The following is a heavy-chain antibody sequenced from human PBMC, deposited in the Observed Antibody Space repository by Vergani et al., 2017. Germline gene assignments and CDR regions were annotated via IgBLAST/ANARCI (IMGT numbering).Heavy chain of an antibody. J-gene: IGHJ6*03. CDR3: ARERMKSSSGYYKEASYYYYMDV. D-gene: IGHD3-22*01. CDR2: ISGSGGST. CDR1: GFTFSSQV. V-gene: IGHV3-23*01. Sequence: EVQLLESGGGLVQPGGSLRLSCAASGFTFSSQVMSWVRQAPGKGLEWVSGISGSGGSTYYADSVKGRFTISRDNSKNTLYLQMNSLRAEDTAVYYCARERMKSSSGYYKEASYYYYMDVWGKGTTVTVSS.